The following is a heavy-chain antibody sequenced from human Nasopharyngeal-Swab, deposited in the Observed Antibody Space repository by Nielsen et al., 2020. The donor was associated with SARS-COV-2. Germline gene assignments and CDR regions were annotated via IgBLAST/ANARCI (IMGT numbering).Heavy chain of an antibody. Sequence: ARQAPGKGLEWVAVISYDGSNKYYADSVKGRFTISRDNSKNTLYLQMNSLRAEDTAVYYCARGGVVVVAATLYYYYGMDVWGQGTTVTVSS. CDR2: ISYDGSNK. J-gene: IGHJ6*02. V-gene: IGHV3-30*03. CDR3: ARGGVVVVAATLYYYYGMDV. D-gene: IGHD2-15*01.